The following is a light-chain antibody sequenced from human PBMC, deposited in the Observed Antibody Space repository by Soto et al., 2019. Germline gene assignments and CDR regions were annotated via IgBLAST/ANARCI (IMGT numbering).Light chain of an antibody. V-gene: IGLV2-11*01. CDR1: SSDVGNYNY. CDR2: DVS. J-gene: IGLJ1*01. CDR3: CLHAANNIV. Sequence: QSALNQPRSVSGSPAQSVTISCTGTSSDVGNYNYISWYQQHPGRAPKLMIYDVSKRPSWVPDRFSGSKSGNTASLTISGLQADDEADYYCCLHAANNIVFGTGTKLTVL.